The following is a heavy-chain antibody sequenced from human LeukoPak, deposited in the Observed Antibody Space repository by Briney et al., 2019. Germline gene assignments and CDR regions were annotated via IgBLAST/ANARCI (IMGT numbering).Heavy chain of an antibody. D-gene: IGHD2-2*01. Sequence: SETLSLTCAVYGGSFSGDYWSWIRQPPGKGVEWIGEINHSGSTNYNPSLKSRVTISVDTSKNQFSLKLSSVTAADTAVYYCARGSLGPAARGNYFDYWGQGTLVTVSS. CDR1: GGSFSGDY. CDR2: INHSGST. CDR3: ARGSLGPAARGNYFDY. V-gene: IGHV4-34*01. J-gene: IGHJ4*02.